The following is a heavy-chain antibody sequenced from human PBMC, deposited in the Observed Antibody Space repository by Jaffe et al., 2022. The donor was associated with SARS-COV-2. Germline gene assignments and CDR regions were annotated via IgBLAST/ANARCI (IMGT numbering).Heavy chain of an antibody. CDR3: ARHTHYGDYVGFDY. V-gene: IGHV4-39*01. CDR2: IYYSGST. CDR1: GGSISSSSYY. J-gene: IGHJ4*02. Sequence: QLQLQESGPGLVKPSETLSLTCTVSGGSISSSSYYWGWIRQPPGKGLEWIGSIYYSGSTYYNPSLKSRVTISVDTSKNQFSLKLSSVTAADTAVYYCARHTHYGDYVGFDYWGQGTLVTVSS. D-gene: IGHD4-17*01.